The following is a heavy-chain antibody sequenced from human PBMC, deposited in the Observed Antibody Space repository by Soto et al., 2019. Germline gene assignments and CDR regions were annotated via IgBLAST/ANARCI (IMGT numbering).Heavy chain of an antibody. Sequence: SGPTLVNPTHTLTLTCTFSGFSLSTSGVGVGWIRQPPGKALEWLALIYWNDDKRYSPSLKSRLTITKDTSKNQVVLTMTNMDPVDTATYYCAHYTLGYSSRWYGRYYYYYYGMDVWGQGTTVTVSS. D-gene: IGHD6-13*01. CDR2: IYWNDDK. J-gene: IGHJ6*02. V-gene: IGHV2-5*01. CDR3: AHYTLGYSSRWYGRYYYYYYGMDV. CDR1: GFSLSTSGVG.